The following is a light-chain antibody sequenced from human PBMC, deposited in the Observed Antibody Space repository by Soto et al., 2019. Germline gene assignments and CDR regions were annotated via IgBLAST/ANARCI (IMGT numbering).Light chain of an antibody. V-gene: IGLV2-14*01. CDR2: DVS. CDR1: SSDVGGYNY. J-gene: IGLJ1*01. Sequence: QSVLTQPASVSGSPGQSITISCTGTSSDVGGYNYVSWYQQHPGKAPKLMIYDVSNRPSGVSNRFSGSKSGNTASLTISGLQAEDEADYYCSSYTSSSTLFYVFGTGTKLTDL. CDR3: SSYTSSSTLFYV.